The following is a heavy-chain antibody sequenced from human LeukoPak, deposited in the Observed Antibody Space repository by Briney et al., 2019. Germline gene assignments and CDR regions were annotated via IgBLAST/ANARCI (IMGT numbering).Heavy chain of an antibody. D-gene: IGHD2-2*01. CDR2: INPNSGGT. V-gene: IGHV1-2*02. J-gene: IGHJ5*02. CDR3: ARESDIVVVPAAIEVPRALDP. Sequence: ASVKVSCKASGYTFTGYYMHWVRQAPGQGLEWMGWINPNSGGTNYAQKSQGRVTMTRDTSISTAYMELSRLRSDDTAVYYCARESDIVVVPAAIEVPRALDPWGQGTLVTVSS. CDR1: GYTFTGYY.